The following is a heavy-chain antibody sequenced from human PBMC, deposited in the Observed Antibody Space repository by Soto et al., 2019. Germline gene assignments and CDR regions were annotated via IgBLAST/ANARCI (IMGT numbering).Heavy chain of an antibody. CDR2: ISGSGGST. V-gene: IGHV3-23*01. J-gene: IGHJ6*03. CDR3: AKDIIRVRFTGGSCYSYYYYYMDV. D-gene: IGHD2-15*01. Sequence: GGSLRLSCAASGFTFTNYAMSWVRQAPGKGLEWVSAISGSGGSTYYADSVKGRFTISRDNSKNTLYLQMNSLRAEDTAVYYCAKDIIRVRFTGGSCYSYYYYYMDVWGKGTTVTVSS. CDR1: GFTFTNYA.